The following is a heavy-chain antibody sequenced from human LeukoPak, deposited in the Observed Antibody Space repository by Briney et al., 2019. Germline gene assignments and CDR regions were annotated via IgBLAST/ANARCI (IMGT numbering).Heavy chain of an antibody. CDR3: ARGSQGSSTAWAFDI. J-gene: IGHJ3*02. V-gene: IGHV4-59*01. CDR1: GGSISSYY. Sequence: LGTLSVTCMVSGGSISSYYWSWIRPPPGKGLEWIGYIYYSGSTNYNPSLKSRVTISVDTSKNQFSLKLSSVTAADTAVYYCARGSQGSSTAWAFDICGEGTMVSVPS. CDR2: IYYSGST. D-gene: IGHD2-2*01.